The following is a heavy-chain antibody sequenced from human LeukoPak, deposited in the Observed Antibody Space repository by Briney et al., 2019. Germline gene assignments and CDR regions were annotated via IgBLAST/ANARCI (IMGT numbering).Heavy chain of an antibody. Sequence: SVKVSCKASGGTFSSYAISWVRQAPGQGLEWMGGIIPIFGTANYAQKLQGRVTMTTDTSTSTAYMELRSLRSDDTAVYYCARDALWFGELLEGDRWFDPWGQGTLVTVSS. CDR3: ARDALWFGELLEGDRWFDP. J-gene: IGHJ5*02. CDR1: GGTFSSYA. V-gene: IGHV1-69*05. D-gene: IGHD3-10*01. CDR2: IIPIFGTA.